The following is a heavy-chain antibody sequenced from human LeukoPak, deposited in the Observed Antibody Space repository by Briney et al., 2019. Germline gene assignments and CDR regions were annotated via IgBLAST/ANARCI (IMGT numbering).Heavy chain of an antibody. CDR1: GFTFTSSA. CDR2: IVVGSGNT. D-gene: IGHD2-2*02. V-gene: IGHV1-58*02. Sequence: SVKVSCKASGFTFTSSAMQWVRQARGQRLEWIGCIVVGSGNTNYAQKFQERVTITRDMSTSTAYMELSSLRSEDTAVYYCAAVPRAKVVPAAISYYYMDVWGKGTTVTVSS. J-gene: IGHJ6*03. CDR3: AAVPRAKVVPAAISYYYMDV.